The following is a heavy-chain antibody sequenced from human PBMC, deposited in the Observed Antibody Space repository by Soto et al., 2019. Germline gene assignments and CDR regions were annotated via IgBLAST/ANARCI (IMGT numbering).Heavy chain of an antibody. CDR3: VKILHYSYGPPH. D-gene: IGHD5-18*01. CDR2: INSNGGST. CDR1: GFTFSSYA. J-gene: IGHJ4*02. Sequence: GGSLRLSCSASGFTFSSYAMHWVRQAPGKGLEYVSAINSNGGSTYYADSVKGRFTISRDNSKNTLYLQMSSLRAEDTAVYYCVKILHYSYGPPHWGQGTLVTVYS. V-gene: IGHV3-64D*06.